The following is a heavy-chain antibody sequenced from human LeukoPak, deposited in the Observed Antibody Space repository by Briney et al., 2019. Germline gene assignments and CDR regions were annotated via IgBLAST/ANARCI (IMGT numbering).Heavy chain of an antibody. CDR3: ARGRGSSSSRTIDY. CDR2: INHSGST. D-gene: IGHD6-6*01. CDR1: GYSISSGYY. V-gene: IGHV4-38-2*02. J-gene: IGHJ4*02. Sequence: SETLSLTCTVSGYSISSGYYWGWIRQPPGKGLEWIGEINHSGSTNYNPSFKSRVTISVDTSKNQFSLKLSSVTAADTAVYYCARGRGSSSSRTIDYWGQGTLVTVSS.